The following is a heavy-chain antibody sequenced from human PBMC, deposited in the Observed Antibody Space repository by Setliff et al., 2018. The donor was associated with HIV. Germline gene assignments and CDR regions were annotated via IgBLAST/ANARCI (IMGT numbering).Heavy chain of an antibody. CDR1: GGSITSGNYF. Sequence: SETLSLTCTVSGGSITSGNYFWTWIRQPAGKGLEWIGHIYTDGSTNYNPSFRSRVTISVDSSKNQFSLQLSSVTAADTAVYYCARDARWLQFPYFDYWGQGTLVTVS. V-gene: IGHV4-61*09. D-gene: IGHD5-12*01. CDR3: ARDARWLQFPYFDY. CDR2: IYTDGST. J-gene: IGHJ4*01.